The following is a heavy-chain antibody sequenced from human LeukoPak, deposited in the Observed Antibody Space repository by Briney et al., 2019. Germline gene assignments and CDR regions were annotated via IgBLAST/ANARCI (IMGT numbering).Heavy chain of an antibody. CDR3: AREWEAGNYYYYGMDV. CDR2: IWYDGSNK. D-gene: IGHD1-1*01. Sequence: PGGSLRLSCAASGFTFSSYGMHWVRQAPGKGLEWVAVIWYDGSNKYYADSVKGRFTISRDNSQNTLYLQMNSLRAEDTAVYYCAREWEAGNYYYYGMDVWGQGTTVTVSS. CDR1: GFTFSSYG. J-gene: IGHJ6*02. V-gene: IGHV3-33*01.